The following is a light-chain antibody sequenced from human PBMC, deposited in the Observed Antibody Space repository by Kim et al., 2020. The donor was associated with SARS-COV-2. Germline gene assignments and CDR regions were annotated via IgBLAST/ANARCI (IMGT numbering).Light chain of an antibody. V-gene: IGLV6-57*03. J-gene: IGLJ2*01. CDR3: QSYDSSNPVV. CDR1: SSNNASNY. CDR2: EDN. Sequence: KTVASYCRRSSSNNASNYVQWYQQRPGSAPTTVIYEDNQRPSGVPDRFSGSIDSSSNSASLTISGLKTEDEADYYCQSYDSSNPVVFGGGTQLTVL.